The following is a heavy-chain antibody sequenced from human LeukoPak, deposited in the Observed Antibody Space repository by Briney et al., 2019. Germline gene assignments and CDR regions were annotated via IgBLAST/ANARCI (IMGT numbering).Heavy chain of an antibody. V-gene: IGHV1-18*01. CDR1: GYTFTSYG. D-gene: IGHD3-3*01. CDR3: ARIYDFWSGYGYYYGMDV. Sequence: ASVKVSCKASGYTFTSYGISWVRQAPGQGLEWMGWISAYNGNTNYAQKLQGRVTMTTDTSTSTAYMELRSLRSDDTAVYYCARIYDFWSGYGYYYGMDVWGQGTTVTVSS. J-gene: IGHJ6*02. CDR2: ISAYNGNT.